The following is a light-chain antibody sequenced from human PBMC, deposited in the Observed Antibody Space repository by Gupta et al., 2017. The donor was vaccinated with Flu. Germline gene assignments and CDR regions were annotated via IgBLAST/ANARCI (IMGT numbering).Light chain of an antibody. V-gene: IGKV3-11*01. J-gene: IGKJ4*01. CDR3: QQRSNWPPIT. Sequence: EILLTQSPATLSLSPGERATLSCRASQGVSSSLAWYQQKPGQAPRLLIYDASNRDTGVPARFSGSGYGTDFTLTISSREPEDFAVYYCQQRSNWPPITFGRGTKVEIK. CDR1: QGVSSS. CDR2: DAS.